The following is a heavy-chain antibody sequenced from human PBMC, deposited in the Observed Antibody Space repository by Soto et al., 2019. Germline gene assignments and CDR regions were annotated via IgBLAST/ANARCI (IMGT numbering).Heavy chain of an antibody. CDR2: IIPIFGTA. CDR1: GGTFSRYA. Sequence: SVKVSCKGSGGTFSRYAIGWVRQAHGQGLEWMGGIIPIFGTANYAQKFQGRVTITADKSTSAAYMELSSLRSEDTAVYYCARDRALDTSGVMDVWGQGTTVTVSS. V-gene: IGHV1-69*06. CDR3: ARDRALDTSGVMDV. D-gene: IGHD5-18*01. J-gene: IGHJ6*02.